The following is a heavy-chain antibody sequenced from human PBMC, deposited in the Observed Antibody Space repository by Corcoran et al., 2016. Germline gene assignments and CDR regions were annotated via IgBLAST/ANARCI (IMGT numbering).Heavy chain of an antibody. CDR2: INPSGGST. CDR3: AVEVPTMVRGERGWFDP. J-gene: IGHJ5*02. D-gene: IGHD3-10*01. Sequence: QVQLVQSGAEVKKPGASVKVSCKASGYTFTSYYMHWVRQAPGQGLEWMGIINPSGGSTSYAPKFQGRVTMTRDTSTRTVYMELSSLRTEETAVYYCAVEVPTMVRGERGWFDPWGQGTLVTGSS. CDR1: GYTFTSYY. V-gene: IGHV1-46*01.